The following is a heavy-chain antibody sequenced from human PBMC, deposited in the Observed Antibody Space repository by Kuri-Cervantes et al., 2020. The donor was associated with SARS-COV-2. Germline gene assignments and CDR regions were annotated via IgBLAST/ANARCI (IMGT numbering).Heavy chain of an antibody. V-gene: IGHV4-34*01. CDR1: GGSLSGYY. Sequence: SETLSLTCAVYGGSLSGYYWSWIRQPPGKGLEWIGEINHSGSTNYNQSLKSRVTISVDTSKNQFSLKLSSVTAADTAVYYCARDYYDDSGKFLAFYYYYMDVWGKGTTVTVSS. J-gene: IGHJ6*03. CDR2: INHSGST. CDR3: ARDYYDDSGKFLAFYYYYMDV. D-gene: IGHD3-22*01.